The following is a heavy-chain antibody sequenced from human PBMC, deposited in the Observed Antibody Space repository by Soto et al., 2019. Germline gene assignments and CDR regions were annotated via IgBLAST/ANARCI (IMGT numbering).Heavy chain of an antibody. Sequence: GGSLRLSCAASGFTFDTNGMTWVRQAPGKGLEWGSAISAAGGTTYYADPVKGRFTISRDKSKNMLYLQMNSLRAEDTAVYYCATVPRDFAWLFELAYFDYWGQGTPVTVSS. CDR1: GFTFDTNG. CDR2: ISAAGGTT. J-gene: IGHJ4*02. D-gene: IGHD3-9*01. CDR3: ATVPRDFAWLFELAYFDY. V-gene: IGHV3-23*01.